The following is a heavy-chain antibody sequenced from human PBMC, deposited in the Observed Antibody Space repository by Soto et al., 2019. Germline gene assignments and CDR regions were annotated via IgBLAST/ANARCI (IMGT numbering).Heavy chain of an antibody. Sequence: SVKVSCKASGDTFSSYAISWVRQAPGKGLEWMGKIIPTFGRTNYAQKFQGRLTISADDSTSTAYMELSSLLPEDTAVYYCARDPLSSFAMDVWGQGPTVTVSS. V-gene: IGHV1-69*13. CDR3: ARDPLSSFAMDV. J-gene: IGHJ6*02. CDR2: IIPTFGRT. CDR1: GDTFSSYA. D-gene: IGHD3-10*02.